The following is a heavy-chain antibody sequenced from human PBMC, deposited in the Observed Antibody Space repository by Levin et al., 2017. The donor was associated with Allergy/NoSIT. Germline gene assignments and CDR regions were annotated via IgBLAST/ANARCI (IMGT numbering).Heavy chain of an antibody. V-gene: IGHV3-74*01. CDR1: GFTFSSYW. CDR2: INSDGSST. Sequence: GGSLRLSCAASGFTFSSYWMHWVRQAPGKGLVWVSRINSDGSSTSYADSVKGRFTISRDNAKNTLYLQMNSLRAEDTAVYYCARDTTVTFYYYYYMDVWGKGTTVTVSS. D-gene: IGHD4-17*01. J-gene: IGHJ6*03. CDR3: ARDTTVTFYYYYYMDV.